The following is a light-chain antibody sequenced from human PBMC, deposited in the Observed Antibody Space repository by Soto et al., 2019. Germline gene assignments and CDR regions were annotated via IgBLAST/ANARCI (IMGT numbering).Light chain of an antibody. V-gene: IGKV1-5*03. Sequence: DIQMTQSPSTLSAFAGDRVTITCRASQSISSWLAWYQQKPGKAPKLLIYKASSLESGVPSRFSGSGSGTEFSLTISSLQPDDFATYYCQQYNSYHWTFGQGTKVEIK. CDR2: KAS. J-gene: IGKJ1*01. CDR1: QSISSW. CDR3: QQYNSYHWT.